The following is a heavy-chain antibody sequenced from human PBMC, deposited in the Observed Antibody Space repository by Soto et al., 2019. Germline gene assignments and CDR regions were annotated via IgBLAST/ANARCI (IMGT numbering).Heavy chain of an antibody. V-gene: IGHV1-24*01. CDR1: GYTLTELS. CDR2: FDPEDGET. Sequence: GASVKVSCKVSGYTLTELSMHWVRQAPGKGLGWMGGFDPEDGETIYAQKFQGRVTMTEDTSTDTAYMELSSLRSEDTAVYYCATGHYDSSGYYFFELYDAFDIWGQGTMVTVSS. D-gene: IGHD3-22*01. CDR3: ATGHYDSSGYYFFELYDAFDI. J-gene: IGHJ3*02.